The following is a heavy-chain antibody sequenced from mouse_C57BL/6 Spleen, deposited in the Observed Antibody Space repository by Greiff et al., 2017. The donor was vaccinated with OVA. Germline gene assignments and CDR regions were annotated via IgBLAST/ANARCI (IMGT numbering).Heavy chain of an antibody. CDR2: IDPSDSYT. V-gene: IGHV1-50*01. Sequence: QVQLKQPGAELVKPGASVKLSCKASGYTFTSYWMQWVKQRPGQGLEWIGEIDPSDSYTNYNQKFKGKATLTVDTSSSTAYMQLSSLTSEDSAVYYCARRGGPWGQGTTLTVSS. J-gene: IGHJ2*01. D-gene: IGHD3-3*01. CDR3: ARRGGP. CDR1: GYTFTSYW.